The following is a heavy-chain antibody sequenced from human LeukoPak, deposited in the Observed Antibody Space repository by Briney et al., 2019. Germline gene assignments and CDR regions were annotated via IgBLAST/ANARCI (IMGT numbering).Heavy chain of an antibody. CDR1: GGTFSSYA. J-gene: IGHJ5*02. CDR2: IIPILGIA. Sequence: SVKVSCKASGGTFSSYAISWVRQAPGQGLEWMGRIIPILGIANYAQKFQGRVTITADRSTSTAYMELSSLRSEDTAVYYCARGIAAASKGFDPWGQGTLVTVSS. CDR3: ARGIAAASKGFDP. V-gene: IGHV1-69*04. D-gene: IGHD6-13*01.